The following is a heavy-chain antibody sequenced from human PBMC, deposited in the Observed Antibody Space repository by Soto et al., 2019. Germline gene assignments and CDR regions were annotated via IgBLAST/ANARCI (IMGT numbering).Heavy chain of an antibody. Sequence: SVKVSCKASGGSLSTNPISWVRQAPGQGLEWMGGTGSGTGPGNHAQKFQGGLTVTADKSTSTVYMELTNLSSEDTAVYYCARRDSGGFYRFFDSWGQGTLVTVSS. CDR2: TGSGTGPG. D-gene: IGHD2-15*01. CDR3: ARRDSGGFYRFFDS. J-gene: IGHJ4*02. CDR1: GGSLSTNP. V-gene: IGHV1-69*06.